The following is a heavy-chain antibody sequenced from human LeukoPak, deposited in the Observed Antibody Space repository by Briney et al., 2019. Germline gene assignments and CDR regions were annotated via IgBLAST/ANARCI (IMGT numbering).Heavy chain of an antibody. D-gene: IGHD3-22*01. J-gene: IGHJ3*01. V-gene: IGHV3-11*04. CDR3: ARRSGYYWDAFDV. CDR2: ISNVAEIT. Sequence: PGGSLRLACEVSGITLSDYYMSWIRQAPGKGLEWISYISNVAEITQYADSVKGRFTISRDNANNLLHLQMNNLRADDTAVYYCARRSGYYWDAFDVWGQGTMVTVSS. CDR1: GITLSDYY.